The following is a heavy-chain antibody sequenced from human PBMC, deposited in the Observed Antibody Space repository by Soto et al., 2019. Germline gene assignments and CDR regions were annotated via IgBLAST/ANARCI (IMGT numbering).Heavy chain of an antibody. CDR3: ARDDEYSGNGMDV. V-gene: IGHV3-33*01. Sequence: QVQLVESGGGVVQPGRSLRLSCAASGFTFSNYGMHWVRQAPGKGLEWVAVILNDGSNRYHPDSVKDRFTISRDNSKNMLYLKMNSLRAEDTAVYYCARDDEYSGNGMDVWGQGTTVTVS. J-gene: IGHJ6*02. CDR1: GFTFSNYG. CDR2: ILNDGSNR. D-gene: IGHD3-10*01.